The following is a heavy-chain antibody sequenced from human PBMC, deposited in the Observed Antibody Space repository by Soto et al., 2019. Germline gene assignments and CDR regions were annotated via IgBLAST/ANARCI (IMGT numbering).Heavy chain of an antibody. Sequence: SETLSLTCTVSGGSVSSVSYYWSWIRQPPGKTLEWIGHISYSGSTNYNPSLRSRVTISVDTSKNQFSLKLNSVTAAYTAVYYCARKASGDSSGWRPGFFFDSWGQGNLVTVSS. D-gene: IGHD6-19*01. CDR2: ISYSGST. CDR1: GGSVSSVSYY. CDR3: ARKASGDSSGWRPGFFFDS. J-gene: IGHJ4*02. V-gene: IGHV4-61*01.